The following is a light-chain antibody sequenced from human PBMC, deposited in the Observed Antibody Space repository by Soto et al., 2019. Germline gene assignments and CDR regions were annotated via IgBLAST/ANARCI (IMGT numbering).Light chain of an antibody. Sequence: DIHMTHSPSTLSASVGDRVTITCRASQSISSWLAWYQQKPGKAPKLLIYDASSLESGVPSRFSGSGSGTEFTLTISSLQPDDFALFYCQQYYNWPLTFGQGTKVDIK. CDR3: QQYYNWPLT. V-gene: IGKV1-5*01. CDR2: DAS. J-gene: IGKJ1*01. CDR1: QSISSW.